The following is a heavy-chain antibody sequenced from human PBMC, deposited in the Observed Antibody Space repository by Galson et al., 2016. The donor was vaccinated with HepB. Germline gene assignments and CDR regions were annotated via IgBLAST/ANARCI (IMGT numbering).Heavy chain of an antibody. V-gene: IGHV3-53*01. CDR1: EFTVSSNY. Sequence: CAASEFTVSSNYMSWVRQAPGKGLEWVSVIYSGGTTYYADSVKGRFTISRDNSKNTLYLQMNSLRAEDTAVYYCARDQGNYYYYGMDVWGQGTTVTVSS. CDR3: ARDQGNYYYYGMDV. CDR2: IYSGGTT. J-gene: IGHJ6*02.